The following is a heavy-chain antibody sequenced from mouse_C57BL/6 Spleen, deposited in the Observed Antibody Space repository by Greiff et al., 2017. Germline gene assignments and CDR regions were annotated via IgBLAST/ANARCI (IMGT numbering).Heavy chain of an antibody. CDR1: GFTFTDYY. V-gene: IGHV7-3*01. J-gene: IGHJ4*01. CDR2: IRNKANGYTT. Sequence: EVQLQESGGGLVQPGGSLSLSYAASGFTFTDYYMSWVRQPPGKALEWLGFIRNKANGYTTEYSASVKGRFTISRDNSQSILYLQMNALRAEDSATYYCARSLYGNGAMDYWGQGTSVTVSS. CDR3: ARSLYGNGAMDY. D-gene: IGHD2-1*01.